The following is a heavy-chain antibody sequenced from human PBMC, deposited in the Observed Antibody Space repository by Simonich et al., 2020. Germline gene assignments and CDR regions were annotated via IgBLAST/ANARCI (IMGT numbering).Heavy chain of an antibody. J-gene: IGHJ4*02. CDR1: GYTFTSYG. CDR2: ISGYNGNT. CDR3: ARASRGTWWYYYFDY. Sequence: QVQLVQSGAEVKKPGASVKVSCKASGYTFTSYGISWVRPAPGQGLGWMGRISGYNGNTNDAQNRQGRVTMTTDTSTSTAYMELRSLISDDTAVYYCARASRGTWWYYYFDYWGQGTLVTVSS. D-gene: IGHD2-15*01. V-gene: IGHV1-18*01.